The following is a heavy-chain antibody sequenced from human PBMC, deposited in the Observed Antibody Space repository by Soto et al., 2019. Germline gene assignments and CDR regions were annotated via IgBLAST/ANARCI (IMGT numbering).Heavy chain of an antibody. V-gene: IGHV1-2*02. D-gene: IGHD1-26*01. J-gene: IGHJ6*02. CDR3: AKGGAIVAAGTRVYLYNAMDV. Sequence: SVKGACKASGYSFTGYYVHWVRQAPGQGLEWMGWINPNSGDTYLAQRFQGRVTMNRDTSIGTAYMELRGLTSDDTAEYYCAKGGAIVAAGTRVYLYNAMDVWGQGTTVTVS. CDR2: INPNSGDT. CDR1: GYSFTGYY.